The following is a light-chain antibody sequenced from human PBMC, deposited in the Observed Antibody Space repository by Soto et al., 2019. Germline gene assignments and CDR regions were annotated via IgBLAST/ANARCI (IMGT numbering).Light chain of an antibody. CDR3: QQYDIYSVT. V-gene: IGKV1-5*01. CDR1: QRFGVW. CDR2: AAS. Sequence: DSKMTHSPCTRSSSPVDRVTLTCLASQRFGVWLAWYQQKPGRAPTLLIYAASTLQSGVPSRFSGSGSGTEFTLTISSLQPDDFATYYCQQYDIYSVTFGRGTKVDI. J-gene: IGKJ4*01.